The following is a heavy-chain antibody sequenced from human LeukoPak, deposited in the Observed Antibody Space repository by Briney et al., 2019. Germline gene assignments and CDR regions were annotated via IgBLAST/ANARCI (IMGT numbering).Heavy chain of an antibody. CDR1: GFTFSSHN. J-gene: IGHJ4*02. CDR3: ARDLIVGTTIRYYFDY. CDR2: ISSSSTI. Sequence: GGSLRLSCAASGFTFSSHNMNWVRQAPGKGLEWVSHISSSSTIYYADSVKGRFTISRDNAKNSLYLQMNSLRAEDTAVYYCARDLIVGTTIRYYFDYWGQGTLVTVSS. D-gene: IGHD1-26*01. V-gene: IGHV3-48*01.